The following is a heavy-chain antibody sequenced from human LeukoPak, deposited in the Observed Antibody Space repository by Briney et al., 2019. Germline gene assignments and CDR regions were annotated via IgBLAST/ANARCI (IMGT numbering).Heavy chain of an antibody. V-gene: IGHV3-23*01. CDR1: GFTFSSYA. Sequence: GGSLRLSCTASGFTFSSYAMTWVRQAPGKGLEWVSVISGSGDSTFYADSVKGRFTISSDSSKNTLYLQMNSLRAEDTAVYYCAKGTSSSCYGGLGYWGQGTLVTVSS. CDR2: ISGSGDST. J-gene: IGHJ4*02. CDR3: AKGTSSSCYGGLGY. D-gene: IGHD2-2*01.